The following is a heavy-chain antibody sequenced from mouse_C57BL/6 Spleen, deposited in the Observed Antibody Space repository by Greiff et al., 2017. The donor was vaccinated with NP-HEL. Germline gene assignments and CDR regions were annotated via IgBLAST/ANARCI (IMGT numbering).Heavy chain of an antibody. CDR3: ARTGLRHGGFDV. D-gene: IGHD1-1*01. Sequence: QVQLQQPGAELVMPGASVKLSCKASGYTFTSYWMHWVKQRPGQGLEWIGEIDPSDSYTNYNQKFKGKSTLTVDKSSSTAYMQLSSLTSEDSAVYYCARTGLRHGGFDVWGTGTTVTVSS. V-gene: IGHV1-69*01. CDR1: GYTFTSYW. CDR2: IDPSDSYT. J-gene: IGHJ1*03.